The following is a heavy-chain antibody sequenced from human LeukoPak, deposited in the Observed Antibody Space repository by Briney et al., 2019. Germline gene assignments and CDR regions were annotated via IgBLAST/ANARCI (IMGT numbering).Heavy chain of an antibody. CDR3: AKCLEFDWLPIDY. V-gene: IGHV1-2*04. CDR2: INPNSGGT. D-gene: IGHD3-9*01. CDR1: GYTFTGYY. J-gene: IGHJ4*02. Sequence: GASVKVSCKASGYTFTGYYMHWVRQAPGQGLEWMGWINPNSGGTNYAQKFQGWVTMTRDTSISTAYMELSRLRSDDTAVYYCAKCLEFDWLPIDYWGQGTLVTVSS.